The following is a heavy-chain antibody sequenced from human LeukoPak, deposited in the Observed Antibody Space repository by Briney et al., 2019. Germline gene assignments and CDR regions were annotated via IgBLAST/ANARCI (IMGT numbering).Heavy chain of an antibody. V-gene: IGHV3-48*01. CDR3: ARDLPPYYYDSSGYHFDY. J-gene: IGHJ4*02. CDR2: ISSSSSTI. CDR1: GFTFGDYA. Sequence: GGSLRLSCTASGFTFGDYAMNWVRQAPGKGLEWVSYISSSSSTIYYADSVKGRFTISRDNAKNSLYLQMNSLRAEDTAVYYCARDLPPYYYDSSGYHFDYWGQGTLVTVSS. D-gene: IGHD3-22*01.